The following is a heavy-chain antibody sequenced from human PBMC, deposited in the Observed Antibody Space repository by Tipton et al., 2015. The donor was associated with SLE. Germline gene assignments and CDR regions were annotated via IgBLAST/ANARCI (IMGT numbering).Heavy chain of an antibody. CDR2: IRSETYGGTT. CDR3: TGDVEAYGDYIY. V-gene: IGHV3-49*04. CDR1: GFTFGDYV. D-gene: IGHD4-17*01. Sequence: SLRLSCTGSGFTFGDYVLNWVRQAPGRGLEWVGFIRSETYGGTTEIAASLKGRFTISRDDSKGIAYLQMNSLRTEDTAIYYCTGDVEAYGDYIYWGQGTLVAVSS. J-gene: IGHJ4*02.